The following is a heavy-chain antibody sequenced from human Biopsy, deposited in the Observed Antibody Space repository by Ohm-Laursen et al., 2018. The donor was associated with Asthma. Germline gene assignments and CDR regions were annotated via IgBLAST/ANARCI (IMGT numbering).Heavy chain of an antibody. CDR2: VNTGKGDT. V-gene: IGHV1-3*04. Sequence: ASETVACQASGYNFISFGIHWASQAPGHRLEWMGWVNTGKGDTKYSQKFQGRVTITRDTSASTAYMELRSLRSEDTATYYCARTYYDFLTGQVKDVFGVWGQGTMVPVSS. D-gene: IGHD3-9*01. J-gene: IGHJ3*01. CDR3: ARTYYDFLTGQVKDVFGV. CDR1: GYNFISFG.